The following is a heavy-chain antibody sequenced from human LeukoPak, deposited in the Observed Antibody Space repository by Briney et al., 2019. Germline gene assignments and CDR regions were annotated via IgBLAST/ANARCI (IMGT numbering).Heavy chain of an antibody. CDR3: ARARGSGGSGSYSFFDY. D-gene: IGHD3-10*01. CDR2: INWNGGST. Sequence: PGGSLRLSCAASGFTFDDYGMSWVRQAPGRGLEWVSGINWNGGSTGYADSVKGRFTISRDNAKTSLYLQMNSLRAEDTALYYCARARGSGGSGSYSFFDYWGQGTLVTVSS. CDR1: GFTFDDYG. V-gene: IGHV3-20*04. J-gene: IGHJ4*02.